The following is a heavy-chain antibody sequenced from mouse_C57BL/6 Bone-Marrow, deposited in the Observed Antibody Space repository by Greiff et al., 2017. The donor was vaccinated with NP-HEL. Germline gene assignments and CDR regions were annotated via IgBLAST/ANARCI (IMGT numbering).Heavy chain of an antibody. CDR2: IDPENGDT. CDR1: GFNIKDDY. V-gene: IGHV14-4*01. J-gene: IGHJ4*01. CDR3: TRGIYYDYDLMDY. Sequence: EVQLQQSGAELVRPGASVKLSCTASGFNIKDDYMHWVKQRPEQGLEWFGWIDPENGDTEYASKFQGKATITADTSSNTAYLQLSSLTSEDTAVYYCTRGIYYDYDLMDYWGQGTSVTVSS. D-gene: IGHD2-4*01.